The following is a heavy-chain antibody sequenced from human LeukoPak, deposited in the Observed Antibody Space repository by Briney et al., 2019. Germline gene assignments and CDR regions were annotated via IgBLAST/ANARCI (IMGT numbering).Heavy chain of an antibody. Sequence: PGGSLRLSCAASGFTFSSYAIHWVRQAPGKGLEWVAVISYDGSNKYHADSVKGRFAIFRDNSKNTLYLQMNSLRAEDTAVYYCARDPHFDYGDYTFFDYWGQGTLVTVSS. CDR3: ARDPHFDYGDYTFFDY. CDR1: GFTFSSYA. J-gene: IGHJ4*02. V-gene: IGHV3-30*09. D-gene: IGHD4-17*01. CDR2: ISYDGSNK.